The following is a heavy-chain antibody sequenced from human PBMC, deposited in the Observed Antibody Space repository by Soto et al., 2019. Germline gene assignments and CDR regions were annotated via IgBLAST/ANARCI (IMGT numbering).Heavy chain of an antibody. CDR1: GFSLSTNAVA. J-gene: IGHJ4*02. D-gene: IGHD2-2*01. CDR3: AHSDGKYPKYYFGS. CDR2: IYGDDDK. V-gene: IGHV2-5*02. Sequence: QITLKESGPTLVKPTQPLTLTCTFSGFSLSTNAVAVGWIRHPPGKALDWLAPIYGDDDKRYRTSLKNRLTINKDNSKNRVVLRMTSIDPVDTASYYCAHSDGKYPKYYFGSWGQGTLIAVCS.